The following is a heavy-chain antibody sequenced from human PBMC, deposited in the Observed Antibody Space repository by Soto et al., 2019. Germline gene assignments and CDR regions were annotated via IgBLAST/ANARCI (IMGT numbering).Heavy chain of an antibody. V-gene: IGHV4-59*01. CDR2: IYYSGST. Sequence: XXTLSLTCTVSGGSLISYYWRWIPQPPEKALEWIGYIYYSGSTNYTPSLESRVTISVDTSKNQFSLKLRSVTAADTAVYYCARVGSSGWFSYHWGQGTLVTVSS. CDR1: GGSLISYY. J-gene: IGHJ5*02. D-gene: IGHD6-19*01. CDR3: ARVGSSGWFSYH.